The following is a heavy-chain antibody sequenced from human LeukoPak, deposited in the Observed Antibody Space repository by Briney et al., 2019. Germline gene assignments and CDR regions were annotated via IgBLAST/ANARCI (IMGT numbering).Heavy chain of an antibody. V-gene: IGHV3-48*03. J-gene: IGHJ3*02. Sequence: GGSLRLSCAASGFTFSSYEMNWVRQAPGKGLELVSYISSSGSTIYYADSVKGRFTISRDNAKNSLYLQMNSLRAEDTAVYYCARGAHAFDIWGQGTMVTVSS. CDR3: ARGAHAFDI. CDR1: GFTFSSYE. CDR2: ISSSGSTI.